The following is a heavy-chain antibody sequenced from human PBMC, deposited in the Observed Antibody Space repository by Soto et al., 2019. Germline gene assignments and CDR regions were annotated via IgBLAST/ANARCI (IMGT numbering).Heavy chain of an antibody. J-gene: IGHJ6*04. V-gene: IGHV4-59*01. CDR1: GGSISSYY. CDR2: IYYSGST. Sequence: SETLSLTCTVSGGSISSYYWSWIRQPPGKGLEWIGYIYYSGSTNYNPSLKSRVTISVDTSKNQFPLKLSSVTAADTAVYYCARDLREMATITSYYYYGTEVWGKGNTVTASS. D-gene: IGHD5-12*01. CDR3: ARDLREMATITSYYYYGTEV.